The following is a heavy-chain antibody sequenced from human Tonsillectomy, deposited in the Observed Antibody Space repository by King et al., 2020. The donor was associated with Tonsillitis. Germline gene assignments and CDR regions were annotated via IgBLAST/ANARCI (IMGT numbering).Heavy chain of an antibody. CDR1: GGTFSSNG. CDR2: IIPIFGTT. D-gene: IGHD6-13*01. CDR3: ASPREQLVRDYYYNGLDV. V-gene: IGHV1-69*06. Sequence: VQLVESGAEVKKPGSSVKVSCKASGGTFSSNGLTWVRQAPGQGLEWMGGIIPIFGTTNYAQKFQGRVTISADKVTSTAYMELSSLKSDDTAVYYCASPREQLVRDYYYNGLDVWGQGTPVTVSS. J-gene: IGHJ6*02.